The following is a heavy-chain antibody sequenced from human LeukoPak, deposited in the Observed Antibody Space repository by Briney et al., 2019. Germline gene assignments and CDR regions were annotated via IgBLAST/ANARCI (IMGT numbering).Heavy chain of an antibody. J-gene: IGHJ4*02. CDR3: ARWDVAVAGNGFDY. Sequence: PSETLSLTCTVSGGSISSYYWSWIRQPPGKGLEWIGYIYYSGSTNYNPSLKSRVTISVDTSKNQFSLKLSSVTAADTAVYYCARWDVAVAGNGFDYWGQGTLVIVSS. V-gene: IGHV4-59*01. D-gene: IGHD6-19*01. CDR1: GGSISSYY. CDR2: IYYSGST.